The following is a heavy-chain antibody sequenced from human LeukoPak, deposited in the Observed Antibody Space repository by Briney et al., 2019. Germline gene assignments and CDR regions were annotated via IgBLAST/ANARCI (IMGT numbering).Heavy chain of an antibody. CDR3: ARESTAWSFDF. D-gene: IGHD2-8*02. V-gene: IGHV1-18*01. Sequence: GASVKVSCKASGYTFTRSSIIWVRQAPGQGLEWMGWVSHLNGNTDYAQKFQGRVTMTTDTSTSTAYMELTSLTSDDTAIYYCARESTAWSFDFWGQGTLVTVSS. J-gene: IGHJ4*02. CDR1: GYTFTRSS. CDR2: VSHLNGNT.